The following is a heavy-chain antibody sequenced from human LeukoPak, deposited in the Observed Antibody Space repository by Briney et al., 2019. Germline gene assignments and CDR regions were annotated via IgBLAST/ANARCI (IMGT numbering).Heavy chain of an antibody. V-gene: IGHV4-4*07. D-gene: IGHD1-26*01. Sequence: SETLSLTCTVSGGSISSYYRSWIRQPAGKGLEWIGRIYTSGSTNYNPSLKSRVTMSVDTSKNQFSLKLSSVTAADTAVYYCARDSRELLRLDAFDIWGQGTMVTVSS. J-gene: IGHJ3*02. CDR3: ARDSRELLRLDAFDI. CDR2: IYTSGST. CDR1: GGSISSYY.